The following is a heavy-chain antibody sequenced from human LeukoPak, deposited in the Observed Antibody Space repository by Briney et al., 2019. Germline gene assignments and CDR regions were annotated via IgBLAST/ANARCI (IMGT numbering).Heavy chain of an antibody. J-gene: IGHJ4*02. V-gene: IGHV3-48*03. CDR2: ISSSGSTI. Sequence: GGSLRLSCAASGFTFSSYEMNWVRQAPGKGLEWVSYISSSGSTIYYADSVKGRFTISRDNAKNSLYLQMNSLRAEDTAVYYRAKGGPLVRELVYYWGQGALVTVSS. CDR1: GFTFSSYE. D-gene: IGHD1-26*01. CDR3: AKGGPLVRELVYY.